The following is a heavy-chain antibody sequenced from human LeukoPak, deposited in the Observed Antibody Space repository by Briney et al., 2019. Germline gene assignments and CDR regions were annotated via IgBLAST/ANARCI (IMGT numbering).Heavy chain of an antibody. D-gene: IGHD6-19*01. CDR2: IYYSGST. Sequence: SETLSLTCTVSDGSISSSLYYWGWIRQPPGKGLEWIGIIYYSGSTYYNPSLKSRVTISVETSKNQVSLRLSSVAAADTAVYYCARQGAGGRAFDIWGQGTMVTVSS. V-gene: IGHV4-39*01. J-gene: IGHJ3*02. CDR1: DGSISSSLYY. CDR3: ARQGAGGRAFDI.